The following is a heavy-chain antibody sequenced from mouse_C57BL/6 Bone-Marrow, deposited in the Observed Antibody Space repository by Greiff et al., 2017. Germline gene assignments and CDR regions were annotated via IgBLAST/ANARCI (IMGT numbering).Heavy chain of an antibody. CDR3: AKRVPIDYGSSGWYFDV. Sequence: QVQLKESGPGLVAPSQSLSITCTVSGFSLTSYGVDWVRQPPGKGLEWLGVIWGGGSTNYNSALMSRLSISKDNSKSQVFLKMNSLQTDDTAMYYCAKRVPIDYGSSGWYFDVWGTGTTVTVSS. D-gene: IGHD1-1*01. CDR2: IWGGGST. CDR1: GFSLTSYG. V-gene: IGHV2-9*01. J-gene: IGHJ1*03.